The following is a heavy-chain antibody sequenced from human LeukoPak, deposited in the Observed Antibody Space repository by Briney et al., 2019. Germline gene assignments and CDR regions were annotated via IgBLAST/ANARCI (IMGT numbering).Heavy chain of an antibody. V-gene: IGHV5-51*01. CDR2: IYPGDSET. D-gene: IGHD6-13*01. Sequence: GESLKISCKGSGYIFTSYWIAWVRQMPGKGLEWMGIIYPGDSETIYSPSFQGQVAISVDKSISTAYLQWSSLKASDTAMYYCARLGTYSSSWYKDYWGQGTLVTVSS. CDR3: ARLGTYSSSWYKDY. J-gene: IGHJ4*02. CDR1: GYIFTSYW.